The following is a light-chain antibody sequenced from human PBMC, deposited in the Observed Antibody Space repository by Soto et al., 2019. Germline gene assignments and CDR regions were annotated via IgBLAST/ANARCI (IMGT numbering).Light chain of an antibody. V-gene: IGKV3-15*01. CDR2: GAS. CDR3: QQYNNWPPWT. J-gene: IGKJ1*01. Sequence: EIVLTQSPGTLSLSPWERATLSCRASQSVSGNLAWYQQKPGQAPRLLIYGASTRATGIPARFSGSGSGTEFTLTISSLQSEDFAVYYCQQYNNWPPWTFGQGTKVDIK. CDR1: QSVSGN.